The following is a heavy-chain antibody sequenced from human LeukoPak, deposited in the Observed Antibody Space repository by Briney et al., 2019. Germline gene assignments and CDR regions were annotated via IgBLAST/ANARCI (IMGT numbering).Heavy chain of an antibody. CDR3: ARVRRLGQLATDL. D-gene: IGHD6-13*01. V-gene: IGHV4-31*03. CDR1: GVSISSGGYY. J-gene: IGHJ2*01. Sequence: NSSETLSLTCTVSGVSISSGGYYWSWIRQHPGKGLEWIGYIYYSGSTYYNPSLKSRVTISVDTSKNQFSLKLSSVTAADTAVYYCARVRRLGQLATDLWGRGTLVTVSS. CDR2: IYYSGST.